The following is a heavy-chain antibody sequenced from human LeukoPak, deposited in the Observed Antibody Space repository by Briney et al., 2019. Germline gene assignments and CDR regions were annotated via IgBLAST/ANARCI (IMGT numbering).Heavy chain of an antibody. V-gene: IGHV4-39*01. CDR2: VFYSGHT. J-gene: IGHJ5*02. Sequence: SETLSLTCTVSGGSINSGSYYWGWLRRPPGKGLEWIGNVFYSGHTFSHPSLKSRVTVSIDTSKNQFSLNLSSVTAADTAVYYCARVRTYDILTGYYNAYSWFDPWGQGTLVTVSS. D-gene: IGHD3-9*01. CDR3: ARVRTYDILTGYYNAYSWFDP. CDR1: GGSINSGSYY.